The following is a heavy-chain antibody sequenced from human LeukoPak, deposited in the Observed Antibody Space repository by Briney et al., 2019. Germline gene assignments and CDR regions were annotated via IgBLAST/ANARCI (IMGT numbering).Heavy chain of an antibody. D-gene: IGHD3-10*01. CDR3: ARAGITMVRGVILLYFDY. CDR2: IYSGGST. Sequence: GGSLRLSCAASGFTVSSNYMSWVRQAPGKGLEWVSVIYSGGSTHYADSVKGRFTISRDNSKNTLYLQMNSLRAEDTAVYYCARAGITMVRGVILLYFDYWGQGTLVTVSS. J-gene: IGHJ4*02. V-gene: IGHV3-53*01. CDR1: GFTVSSNY.